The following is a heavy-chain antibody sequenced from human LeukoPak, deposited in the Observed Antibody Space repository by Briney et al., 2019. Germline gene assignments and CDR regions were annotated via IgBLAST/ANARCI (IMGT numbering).Heavy chain of an antibody. D-gene: IGHD6-19*01. CDR2: ISGSGGST. V-gene: IGHV3-23*01. CDR3: AKHSIAVAGVYYYMDV. Sequence: PGGSLRLSCAASGFTFSSYAMSWVRQAPGKGLEWVSAISGSGGSTYYADSVKGRFTISRDNSKNTLYLQMNSLRAEDTAVYYCAKHSIAVAGVYYYMDVWGKGTTVTVSS. CDR1: GFTFSSYA. J-gene: IGHJ6*03.